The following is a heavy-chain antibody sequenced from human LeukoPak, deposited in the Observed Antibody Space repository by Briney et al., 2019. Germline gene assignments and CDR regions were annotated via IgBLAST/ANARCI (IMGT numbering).Heavy chain of an antibody. D-gene: IGHD1-26*01. V-gene: IGHV4-38-2*01. CDR2: IYHSGST. CDR3: ASEAVGAPDY. CDR1: GYSISSGYY. J-gene: IGHJ4*02. Sequence: SETLSLTCAVSGYSISSGYYWGWIRQPPGKGLEWIGSIYHSGSTYYNPSLKSRVTISVDTSKNQFSLKLSSVTAADTAVYYCASEAVGAPDYWGQGTLVTASS.